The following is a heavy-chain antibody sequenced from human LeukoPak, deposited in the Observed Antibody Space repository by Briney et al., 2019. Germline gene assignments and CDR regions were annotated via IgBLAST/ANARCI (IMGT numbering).Heavy chain of an antibody. J-gene: IGHJ6*03. CDR2: INPNSGGA. D-gene: IGHD6-13*01. CDR1: GYTFTGYY. CDR3: ARSSPPTYYHFYYYMDV. V-gene: IGHV1-2*02. Sequence: ASVKVSCKASGYTFTGYYMHWVRQAPGQGLEWMGWINPNSGGAKYAQNFQGRVIVTTGTSISTAYMELTSLRSDDTAVYYCARSSPPTYYHFYYYMDVWGKGSTVTVSS.